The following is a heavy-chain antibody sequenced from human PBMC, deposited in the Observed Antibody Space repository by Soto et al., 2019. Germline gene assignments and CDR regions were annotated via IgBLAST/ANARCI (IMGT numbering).Heavy chain of an antibody. V-gene: IGHV4-59*01. J-gene: IGHJ3*02. CDR3: ARHCSGGSCSRRDAFDI. D-gene: IGHD2-15*01. Sequence: QVQLQESGPGLVKPSETLSLTCTVSGGSISSYYWSWIRQPPGKGLEWIGYIYYSGSTNYNPSLKSRVTISVDTSKTQFSLELTSVTAADTAVYYCARHCSGGSCSRRDAFDIWGQGTMVTVSS. CDR1: GGSISSYY. CDR2: IYYSGST.